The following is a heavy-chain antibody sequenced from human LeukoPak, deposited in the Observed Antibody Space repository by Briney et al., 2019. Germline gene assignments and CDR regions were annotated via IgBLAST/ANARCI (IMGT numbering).Heavy chain of an antibody. V-gene: IGHV4-39*07. D-gene: IGHD3-10*01. CDR3: ARDRDYYGSGSYPSYFDY. J-gene: IGHJ4*02. Sequence: TSETLSLTCTVSGGSISSSSYYWGWIRQPPGKGLEWIGSIYYSGSTYYNPSLKSRVTISVDTSKNQFSLKLSSVTAADTAVYYCARDRDYYGSGSYPSYFDYWGQGTLVTVSS. CDR1: GGSISSSSYY. CDR2: IYYSGST.